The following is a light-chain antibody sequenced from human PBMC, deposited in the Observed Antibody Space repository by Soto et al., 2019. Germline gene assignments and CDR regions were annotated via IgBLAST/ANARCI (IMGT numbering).Light chain of an antibody. J-gene: IGLJ1*01. CDR2: EVT. V-gene: IGLV2-14*01. CDR1: SGDVGGYDY. Sequence: QSVLTQPASVSGSPGQSIAISCTGTSGDVGGYDYVSWYQQHPDKAPKLMIYEVTKRPSWVSNRFSGCKSGNTASLTISGLQPEDEADYYCSLHTSGSTRVCGSGTKVTGL. CDR3: SLHTSGSTRV.